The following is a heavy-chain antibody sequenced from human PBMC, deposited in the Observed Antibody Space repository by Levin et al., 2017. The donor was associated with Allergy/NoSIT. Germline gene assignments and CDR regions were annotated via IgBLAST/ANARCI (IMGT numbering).Heavy chain of an antibody. CDR1: GFIFSDHY. D-gene: IGHD5-12*01. V-gene: IGHV3-72*01. J-gene: IGHJ3*02. Sequence: GGSLRLSCAASGFIFSDHYMDWVRQAPGKGLEWVGRIRNIANSYTTEYVASVKGRFTISREDSKSSLSLQMNSLKNEDTAMYYCARRIVTTGGSESFDIWGQGTMVTVSS. CDR2: IRNIANSYTT. CDR3: ARRIVTTGGSESFDI.